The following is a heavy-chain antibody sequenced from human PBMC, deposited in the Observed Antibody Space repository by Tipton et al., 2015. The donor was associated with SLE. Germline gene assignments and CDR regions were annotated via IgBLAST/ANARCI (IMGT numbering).Heavy chain of an antibody. D-gene: IGHD5-18*01. J-gene: IGHJ4*02. CDR3: ARQDLDTAMVSFDY. CDR1: GYSFASYW. CDR2: IHPGESET. V-gene: IGHV5-51*01. Sequence: QLVQSGAEVKKSGESLKISCKGSGYSFASYWIGWVRQMPGQGLEYVGIIHPGESETRYSPSFQGQVTISADKSISTAYLRWSSLKASDTAMYYCARQDLDTAMVSFDYWGQGTLVTVSS.